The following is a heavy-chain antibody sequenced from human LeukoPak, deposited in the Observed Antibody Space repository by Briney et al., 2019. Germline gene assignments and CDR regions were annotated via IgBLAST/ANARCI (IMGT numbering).Heavy chain of an antibody. CDR2: IYYSGST. J-gene: IGHJ4*02. CDR3: ARGARAGYNLEPFDY. V-gene: IGHV4-59*08. D-gene: IGHD5-24*01. Sequence: SPSETLSLTCTVSGGSMSSNYWSWIRQPPGKGLEWIGYIYYSGSTKYNPSLKSRVTISVDTSKNQFSLKLSSVTAADTAVYYCARGARAGYNLEPFDYWGQGTLVTVSS. CDR1: GGSMSSNY.